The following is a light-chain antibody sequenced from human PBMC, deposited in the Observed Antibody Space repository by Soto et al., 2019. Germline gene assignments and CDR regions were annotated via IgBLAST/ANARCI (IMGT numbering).Light chain of an antibody. J-gene: IGKJ1*01. Sequence: EIVLTQSPDTLSLSPGERATLSCRASQSVRSERLAWYQHKRGQAPRLVIFGASSRATGIPDRFSGSGSGTDFTLTISRLEPEDFAVYYCQQYGSSPWTFGQGTKVDIK. V-gene: IGKV3-20*01. CDR3: QQYGSSPWT. CDR2: GAS. CDR1: QSVRSER.